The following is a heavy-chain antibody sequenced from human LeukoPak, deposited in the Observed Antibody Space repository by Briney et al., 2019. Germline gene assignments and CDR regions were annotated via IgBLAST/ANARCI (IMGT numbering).Heavy chain of an antibody. J-gene: IGHJ3*02. CDR3: ASATIFGHMDAFDI. CDR1: GGSISSGGYY. Sequence: PSETLSLTCTVSGGSISSGGYYWSWIRQHPGKGLEWIGYIYYSGSTYYNPSLKSRVTISVDTSKNQFSLKLSSVTAADTAVYYCASATIFGHMDAFDIWGQGTMVTVSS. CDR2: IYYSGST. D-gene: IGHD3-3*01. V-gene: IGHV4-31*03.